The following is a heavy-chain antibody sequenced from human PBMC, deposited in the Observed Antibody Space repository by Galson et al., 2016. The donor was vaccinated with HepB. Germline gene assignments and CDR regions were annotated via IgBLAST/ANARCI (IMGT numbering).Heavy chain of an antibody. J-gene: IGHJ4*02. V-gene: IGHV3-72*01. D-gene: IGHD5/OR15-5a*01. Sequence: SLRLSCAASGYTSSDHYMDWVRQATGKGLEWVGRTRNRRNSFITEYAASVRGRFTISRDDSKNSVYLQMKSLKTEDTAVYYCVRWVSGAADYWGQGALVTVSS. CDR2: TRNRRNSFIT. CDR1: GYTSSDHY. CDR3: VRWVSGAADY.